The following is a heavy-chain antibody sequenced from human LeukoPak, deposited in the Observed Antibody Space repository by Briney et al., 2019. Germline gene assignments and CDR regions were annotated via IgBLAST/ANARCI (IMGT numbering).Heavy chain of an antibody. CDR3: ARETYYYGMDV. Sequence: SETLSLTCTVSGGSMSSYYWSFIRQSAGTGLEWLGRIHTSGTTWYNPSLKSRVTISVDTSKNQFSLRLSSVTAADTAVYYCARETYYYGMDVWGQGTTVTVSS. V-gene: IGHV4-4*07. CDR1: GGSMSSYY. CDR2: IHTSGTT. J-gene: IGHJ6*02.